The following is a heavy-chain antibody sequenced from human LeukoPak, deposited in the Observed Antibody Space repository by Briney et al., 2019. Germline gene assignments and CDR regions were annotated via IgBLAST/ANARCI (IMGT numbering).Heavy chain of an antibody. Sequence: SGPTLAKPTQTLTLTCTFSGFSLSSSGVGVGWIRQPPGKALEWLALIYWNDDKRYSPSLKSRLIITKDTSKNQVVLTMTNMDPVDTATYYCAHRLSVATGDYMDVWGKGTTVTVSS. CDR1: GFSLSSSGVG. CDR2: IYWNDDK. J-gene: IGHJ6*03. CDR3: AHRLSVATGDYMDV. V-gene: IGHV2-5*01. D-gene: IGHD1-14*01.